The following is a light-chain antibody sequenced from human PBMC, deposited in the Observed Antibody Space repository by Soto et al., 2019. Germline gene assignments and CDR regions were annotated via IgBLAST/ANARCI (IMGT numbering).Light chain of an antibody. CDR2: GAS. V-gene: IGKV3-15*01. Sequence: EIVMTQSPATLSVSPGERATLSCRASQTVSSNLAWYQQKPGQAPRLLIYGASTRATGVPARFNGSGSGTEFTLTISSLQSEDFAVYYCQQYHNWPPQYTFGQGTKLQIK. J-gene: IGKJ2*01. CDR3: QQYHNWPPQYT. CDR1: QTVSSN.